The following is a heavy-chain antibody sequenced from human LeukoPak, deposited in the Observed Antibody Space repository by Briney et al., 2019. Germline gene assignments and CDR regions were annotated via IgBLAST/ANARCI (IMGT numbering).Heavy chain of an antibody. Sequence: ASVKVSCKASGYSFTSYGISWVRQAPGQGLEWMGWISAYNGNTHYEQKLQGRFTTTTDTSTSTAYMELRSLRSDDTAVYYCARAIAVAGTTMDFQRWGQGTLVTVSS. CDR1: GYSFTSYG. J-gene: IGHJ1*01. D-gene: IGHD6-19*01. V-gene: IGHV1-18*01. CDR2: ISAYNGNT. CDR3: ARAIAVAGTTMDFQR.